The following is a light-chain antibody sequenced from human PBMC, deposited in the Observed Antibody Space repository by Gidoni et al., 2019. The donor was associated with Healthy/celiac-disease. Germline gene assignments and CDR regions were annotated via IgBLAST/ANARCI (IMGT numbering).Light chain of an antibody. Sequence: IVLTQSPGTLSLSPGERATLSCRASQSVSSSYLAWYQQKPGQAPRLLIYGASSRATGIPDRFSGSGSGTDFTLTISRLEPEDFAVYYCQQYVTWTFGQGTKVEIK. CDR2: GAS. V-gene: IGKV3-20*01. CDR1: QSVSSSY. J-gene: IGKJ1*01. CDR3: QQYVTWT.